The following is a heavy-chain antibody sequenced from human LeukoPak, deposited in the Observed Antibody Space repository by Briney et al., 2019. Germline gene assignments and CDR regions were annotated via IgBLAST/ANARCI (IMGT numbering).Heavy chain of an antibody. CDR2: IGAYNGNT. Sequence: ASVRVSCKASGYTFTSYGISWVRQAPGQGLEWMGWIGAYNGNTNYAQKLQGRVTMTTDTSTSTAYMELRSLRSDDTAVYYCARDYGTYYYDSSGYSTDFVPVDYWGQGTLVTVSS. V-gene: IGHV1-18*01. J-gene: IGHJ4*02. CDR3: ARDYGTYYYDSSGYSTDFVPVDY. D-gene: IGHD3-22*01. CDR1: GYTFTSYG.